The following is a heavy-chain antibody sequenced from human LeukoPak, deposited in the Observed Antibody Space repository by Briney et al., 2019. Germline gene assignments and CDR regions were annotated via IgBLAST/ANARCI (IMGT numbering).Heavy chain of an antibody. J-gene: IGHJ3*02. CDR1: GYTFTSYG. D-gene: IGHD5-18*01. CDR2: ISAYNGNT. Sequence: ASVTVSCKASGYTFTSYGISWVRQAPGQGLEWMGWISAYNGNTNYAQKLQGRVTMTTDTSTSTAYMELRSLRSDDTAVYYCARVNTAMGTDAFDIWGQGTMVTVSS. V-gene: IGHV1-18*01. CDR3: ARVNTAMGTDAFDI.